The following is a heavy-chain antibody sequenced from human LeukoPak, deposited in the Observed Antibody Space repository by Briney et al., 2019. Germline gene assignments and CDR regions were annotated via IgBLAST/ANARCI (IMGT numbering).Heavy chain of an antibody. J-gene: IGHJ1*01. D-gene: IGHD4-17*01. V-gene: IGHV3-23*01. CDR3: ARDPRPPTYGDYRAEDEYFQH. CDR2: ISGSGGST. CDR1: GFTFSSYA. Sequence: PGGSLRLSCAASGFTFSSYAMSWVRQAPGKGLEWVSAISGSGGSTYYADSVKGRFTISRDNSKNTLYLQMNSLRAEDTAVYYCARDPRPPTYGDYRAEDEYFQHWGQGTLVTVSS.